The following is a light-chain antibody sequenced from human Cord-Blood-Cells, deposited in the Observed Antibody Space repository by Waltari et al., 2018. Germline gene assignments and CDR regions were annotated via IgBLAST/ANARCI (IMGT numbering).Light chain of an antibody. CDR2: EVS. Sequence: QPALTQPASVSGSPGQSITISCNGTSSDVGSYNLVSWYQQHPGKAPKLMIYEVSKRPSGVSNRFSGSKSDNTASLTISGLQAEDEADYYCCSYAGSSTLVFGGGTKLTVL. V-gene: IGLV2-23*02. J-gene: IGLJ3*02. CDR3: CSYAGSSTLV. CDR1: SSDVGSYNL.